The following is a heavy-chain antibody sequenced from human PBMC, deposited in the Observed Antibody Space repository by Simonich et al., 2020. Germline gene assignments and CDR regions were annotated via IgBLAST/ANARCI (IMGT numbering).Heavy chain of an antibody. CDR3: AGGVYCSSTSCSTYYYYGMDV. J-gene: IGHJ6*02. CDR1: GFTFSSYS. CDR2: ISSSSSYI. Sequence: EVQLVESGGGLVKPGVSLRLSCAASGFTFSSYSMNWVRQAPGKGLEWVSSISSSSSYIYYADSGKGRFTISRDNAKNSLYLQMNSLRAEDTAVYYCAGGVYCSSTSCSTYYYYGMDVWGQGTTVTVSS. V-gene: IGHV3-21*01. D-gene: IGHD2-2*01.